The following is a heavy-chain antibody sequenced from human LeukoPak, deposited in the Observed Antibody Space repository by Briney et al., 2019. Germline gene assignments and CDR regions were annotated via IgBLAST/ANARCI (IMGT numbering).Heavy chain of an antibody. Sequence: ASVKVSCKASGYTFTSYGISWVRQAPGQGLEWMGWISAYNGNTNYAQKLQGRVTMTTDTSTSTAYMELRSLRSDDTAVYYCARDLGFGGYDILTGPFDYWGQGTLVTVSS. J-gene: IGHJ4*02. D-gene: IGHD3-9*01. V-gene: IGHV1-18*04. CDR2: ISAYNGNT. CDR3: ARDLGFGGYDILTGPFDY. CDR1: GYTFTSYG.